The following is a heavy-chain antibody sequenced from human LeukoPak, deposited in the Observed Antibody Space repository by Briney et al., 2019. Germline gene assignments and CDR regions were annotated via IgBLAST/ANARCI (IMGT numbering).Heavy chain of an antibody. CDR3: ARGRYCSSTSCYHSSDY. J-gene: IGHJ4*02. V-gene: IGHV4-39*07. CDR1: GGSVSSSSYY. Sequence: SETLSLTCTVSGGSVSSSSYYWGWIRQPPGKGLEWIGEINHSGSTNYNPSLKSRVTISVDTSKNQFSLKLSSVTAADTAVYYCARGRYCSSTSCYHSSDYWGQGTLVTVSS. D-gene: IGHD2-2*01. CDR2: INHSGST.